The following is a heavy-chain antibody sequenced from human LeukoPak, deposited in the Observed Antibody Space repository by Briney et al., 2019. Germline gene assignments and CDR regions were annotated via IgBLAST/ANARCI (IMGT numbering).Heavy chain of an antibody. D-gene: IGHD6-13*01. J-gene: IGHJ4*02. CDR2: IYYSGST. CDR3: ARGSWLGDYFDY. Sequence: SETLSLTCTVSGGSISSYYWSWIRQPPGKGLEWIGYIYYSGSTNYNPSLKSRVTISVDTSKNQFSLKLSSVTAADTAVYYCARGSWLGDYFDYWGQGTLVTVSS. V-gene: IGHV4-59*01. CDR1: GGSISSYY.